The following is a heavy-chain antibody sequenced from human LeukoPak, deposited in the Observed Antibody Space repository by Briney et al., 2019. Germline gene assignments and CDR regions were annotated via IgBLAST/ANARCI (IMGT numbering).Heavy chain of an antibody. CDR1: EFTFSMYG. Sequence: GGSLRLSCAAPEFTFSMYGMNWVHQAPGKGLEWVSSISGSHTYIAYADSVKGRFTISRDNAKNSLYLQKNSLRADDMAVYYCARDREWEVFDYWGQGTLVTVSS. CDR2: ISGSHTYI. CDR3: ARDREWEVFDY. D-gene: IGHD1-26*01. J-gene: IGHJ4*02. V-gene: IGHV3-21*01.